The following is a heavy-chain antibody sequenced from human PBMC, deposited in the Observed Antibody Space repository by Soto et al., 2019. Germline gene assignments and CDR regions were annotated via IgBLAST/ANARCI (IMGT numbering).Heavy chain of an antibody. D-gene: IGHD2-21*02. CDR2: IYWDDDK. Sequence: GSGPTLVNPTQTLTLTCSVSGFSLTTGGLGVGWIRQPPGKALEWLALIYWDDDKRYSPSLRNRLSISKDTSNNLVVFTMTNMDPVDTATYYCIHSRCGGDCLRSYSSHYYYGLDVWGQGTTVTVSS. J-gene: IGHJ6*02. V-gene: IGHV2-5*02. CDR3: IHSRCGGDCLRSYSSHYYYGLDV. CDR1: GFSLTTGGLG.